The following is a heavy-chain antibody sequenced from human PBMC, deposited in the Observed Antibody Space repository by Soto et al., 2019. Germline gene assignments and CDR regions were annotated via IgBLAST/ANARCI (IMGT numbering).Heavy chain of an antibody. CDR2: ISSSSSTI. Sequence: GGSLRLSCAASGFTFSSYSMNWVRQAPGKGLEWVSYISSSSSTIYYADSVKGRFTISRDNAKNSLYLQMNSLRDEDTAVYYCAGMTYYYDSSGYSYFDYWGQGTLVTVSS. J-gene: IGHJ4*02. CDR3: AGMTYYYDSSGYSYFDY. V-gene: IGHV3-48*02. D-gene: IGHD3-22*01. CDR1: GFTFSSYS.